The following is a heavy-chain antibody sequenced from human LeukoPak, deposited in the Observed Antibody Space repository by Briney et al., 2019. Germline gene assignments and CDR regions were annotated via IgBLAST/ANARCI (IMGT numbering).Heavy chain of an antibody. D-gene: IGHD6-19*01. CDR1: GYTFTGYY. J-gene: IGHJ4*02. V-gene: IGHV1-2*02. CDR2: INPNSGGT. Sequence: ASVKVSCKASGYTFTGYYMHWVRQAPGQGLEWMGWINPNSGGTNYAQKFQGRVTMTRDTSISTAYMELSRLRSDDTAVYHCAREDSSGRPIDYWGQGTLVTVSS. CDR3: AREDSSGRPIDY.